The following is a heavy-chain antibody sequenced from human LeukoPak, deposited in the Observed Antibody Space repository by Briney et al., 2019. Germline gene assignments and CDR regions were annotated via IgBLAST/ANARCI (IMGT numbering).Heavy chain of an antibody. CDR1: TFTFSCYG. D-gene: IGHD3-10*01. V-gene: IGHV3-30*02. Sequence: GGSLRLSCAASTFTFSCYGRQWLAQAPGKGLEWVAFIRYDGSNKYYADSVKGRFTISIDNSKNTLYLQMNSLRAEDTAVYYRVDEERRALVPGYGESHYWGQGTLVTVSS. CDR2: IRYDGSNK. CDR3: VDEERRALVPGYGESHY. J-gene: IGHJ4*02.